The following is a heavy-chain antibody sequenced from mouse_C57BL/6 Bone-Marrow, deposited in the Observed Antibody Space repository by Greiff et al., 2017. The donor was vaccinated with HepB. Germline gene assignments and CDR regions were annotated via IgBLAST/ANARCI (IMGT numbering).Heavy chain of an antibody. Sequence: EVHLVESEGGLVQPGSSMKLSCTASGFTFSDYYMAWVRQVPEKGLEWVANINYDGSSTYYLDSWNSRFIISRDNAKNILYLQMSSLKSEDTATYYCARGGDYYGSSHWYFDVWGTGTTVTVSS. CDR3: ARGGDYYGSSHWYFDV. V-gene: IGHV5-16*01. CDR1: GFTFSDYY. J-gene: IGHJ1*03. D-gene: IGHD1-1*01. CDR2: INYDGSST.